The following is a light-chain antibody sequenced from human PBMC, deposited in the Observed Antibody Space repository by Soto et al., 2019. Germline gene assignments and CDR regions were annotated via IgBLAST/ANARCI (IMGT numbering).Light chain of an antibody. J-gene: IGKJ2*02. CDR3: MQALQTPCT. CDR2: LGS. Sequence: DIVMTQSPLSLPVTPGEPASISCRSSQSLLHSNGYNYLDWYLQKPGQSPQLLIYLGSNRASGVPERFSGSGSGTDFTLKISRVEAEYVGVYYCMQALQTPCTFGQGTKLEIK. V-gene: IGKV2-28*01. CDR1: QSLLHSNGYNY.